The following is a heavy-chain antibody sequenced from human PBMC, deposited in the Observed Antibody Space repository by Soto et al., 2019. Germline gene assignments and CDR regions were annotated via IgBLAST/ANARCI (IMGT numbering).Heavy chain of an antibody. J-gene: IGHJ4*02. CDR1: GFTFSSYA. CDR3: AKDLDEGYCSSTSCYEGYYFDY. D-gene: IGHD2-2*01. Sequence: GGSLRLSCAASGFTFSSYAMSWVRQAPGKGLEWVSAISGSGGSTYYADSVKGRFTISRDNSKNTLYLQMNSLRAEDTAVYYCAKDLDEGYCSSTSCYEGYYFDYWGQGTLVTVSS. CDR2: ISGSGGST. V-gene: IGHV3-23*01.